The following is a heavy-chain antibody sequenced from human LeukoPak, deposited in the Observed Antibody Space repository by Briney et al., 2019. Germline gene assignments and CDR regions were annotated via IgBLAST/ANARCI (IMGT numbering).Heavy chain of an antibody. Sequence: ASVKVSCKASGGTFSNYAIIGVRQAPGQGLEWMGGILPITGTSNYAQKFQGRVSFTADESTSTDYMELSRQRSDDTAVYSCARGAYMDLRGSFELWGQGTLVTVSS. CDR3: ARGAYMDLRGSFEL. CDR2: ILPITGTS. V-gene: IGHV1-69*13. D-gene: IGHD5-12*01. CDR1: GGTFSNYA. J-gene: IGHJ5*02.